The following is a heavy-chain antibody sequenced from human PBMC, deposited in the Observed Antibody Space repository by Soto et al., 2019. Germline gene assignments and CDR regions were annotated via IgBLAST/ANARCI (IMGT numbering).Heavy chain of an antibody. Sequence: QITLKESGPTLVKPTETLTLTCTFSGFSLSTSGVAVGWIRQPPGKALEWLSLIYWDDDKRYSPSLKSRLTVNNATVKNQVVLTMSNMDLVDTATYYCTHKLQSLYFDYWGQGILVTVSS. J-gene: IGHJ4*02. CDR1: GFSLSTSGVA. CDR2: IYWDDDK. V-gene: IGHV2-5*02. CDR3: THKLQSLYFDY.